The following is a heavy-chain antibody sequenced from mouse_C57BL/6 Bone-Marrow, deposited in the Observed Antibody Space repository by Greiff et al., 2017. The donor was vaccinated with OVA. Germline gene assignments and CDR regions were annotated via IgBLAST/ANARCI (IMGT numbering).Heavy chain of an antibody. J-gene: IGHJ3*01. CDR3: AGGYDVEGFAY. CDR1: GYTFTSYG. CDR2: IYPRSGNT. Sequence: VQLQQSGAELARPGASVKLSCKASGYTFTSYGISWVKQRTGQGLEWIGEIYPRSGNTYYNEKFKGKATLTADKSSSTAYMELRSLTSEDSAVDFCAGGYDVEGFAYWGQGTLVTVSA. V-gene: IGHV1-81*01. D-gene: IGHD2-2*01.